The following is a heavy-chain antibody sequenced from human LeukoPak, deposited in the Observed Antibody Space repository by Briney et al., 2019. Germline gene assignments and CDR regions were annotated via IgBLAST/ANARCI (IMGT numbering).Heavy chain of an antibody. J-gene: IGHJ4*02. CDR3: ARVGYDYSFDS. CDR1: GASISSYY. V-gene: IGHV4-59*01. Sequence: SETLSLTCTASGASISSYYWTWIRQSPGKGLEWIAYFYYGGVTKHNPSLKSRVTISADTSKNQFSLKLTSVTAADTAVYFCARVGYDYSFDSWGQGTLVTVSS. CDR2: FYYGGVT. D-gene: IGHD5-12*01.